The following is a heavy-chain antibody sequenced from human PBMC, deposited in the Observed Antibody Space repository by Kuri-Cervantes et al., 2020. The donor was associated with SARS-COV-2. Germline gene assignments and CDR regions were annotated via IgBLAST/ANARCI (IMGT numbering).Heavy chain of an antibody. CDR3: AREVGGITIFGVVPNSQFDY. D-gene: IGHD3-3*01. CDR1: GDSVSSNSAA. Sequence: SQTLSLTCALSGDSVSSNSAAWNWIRQSPSRGLEWLGRTYYRSKWCHDYAVSVESRITINPDTSKNHFSLHVNSVTPEDTAVYYCAREVGGITIFGVVPNSQFDYWGQGTLVTVSS. J-gene: IGHJ4*02. V-gene: IGHV6-1*01. CDR2: TYYRSKWCH.